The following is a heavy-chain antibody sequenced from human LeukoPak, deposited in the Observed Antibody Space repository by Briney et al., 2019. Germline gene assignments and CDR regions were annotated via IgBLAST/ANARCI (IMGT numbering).Heavy chain of an antibody. CDR3: ATKQWLAPPPDS. CDR1: GFTFIKYW. J-gene: IGHJ4*02. D-gene: IGHD6-19*01. CDR2: INTDGTVT. Sequence: QPGGSLRLSCAASGFTFIKYWMLWVRQAPGKGLESVSRINTDGTVTTYADSVKGRFTVSRDNADNTMFLQMNSVRDEDTAVYYCATKQWLAPPPDSWGQGTPVTVSS. V-gene: IGHV3-74*01.